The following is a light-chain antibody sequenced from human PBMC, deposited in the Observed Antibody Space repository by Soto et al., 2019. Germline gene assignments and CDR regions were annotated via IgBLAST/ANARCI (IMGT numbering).Light chain of an antibody. J-gene: IGKJ2*01. CDR1: QSVSNNY. CDR2: GSS. Sequence: EFVLTQSPGTLSLSPGERATLSCRASQSVSNNYLAWYQQKPGQAPRLLIFGSSDRASGIPDRFSGSGSGTDVTLTISRLEPEDFAVYYCQQYGNSPPYTFGQGTKREIK. V-gene: IGKV3-20*01. CDR3: QQYGNSPPYT.